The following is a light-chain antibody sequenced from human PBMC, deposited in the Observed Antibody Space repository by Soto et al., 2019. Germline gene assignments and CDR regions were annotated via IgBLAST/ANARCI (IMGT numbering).Light chain of an antibody. V-gene: IGKV3-15*01. Sequence: EIVMTPSPATLAVSPCERATLYWRASQSVSSNLAGYQQKPGQAPRLLIYGASTRATGIPARFSGSGSGTEFTLTISSLQSEDFAVYYCQQYNNWPWTFGQGTKVDIK. J-gene: IGKJ1*01. CDR1: QSVSSN. CDR2: GAS. CDR3: QQYNNWPWT.